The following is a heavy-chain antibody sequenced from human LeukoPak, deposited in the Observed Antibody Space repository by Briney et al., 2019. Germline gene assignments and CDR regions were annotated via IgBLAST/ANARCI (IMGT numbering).Heavy chain of an antibody. Sequence: SEILSLTCTVSGGSISSGSYYWSWIRQPAGKGLEWIGRIYTSGSTNYNPSLKSRVTISVDTSKNQFSLKLSSVTAADTAVYYCAREEENYYGSNSYMDVWGKGTTVTISS. D-gene: IGHD3-10*01. CDR2: IYTSGST. CDR1: GGSISSGSYY. J-gene: IGHJ6*03. V-gene: IGHV4-61*02. CDR3: AREEENYYGSNSYMDV.